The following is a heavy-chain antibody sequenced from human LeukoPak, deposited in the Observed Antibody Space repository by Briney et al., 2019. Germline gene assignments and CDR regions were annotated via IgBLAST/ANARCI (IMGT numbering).Heavy chain of an antibody. CDR2: ISSSGSII. CDR3: ARTMWGFDY. J-gene: IGHJ4*02. CDR1: GXAFRDYE. D-gene: IGHD7-27*01. V-gene: IGHV3-48*03. Sequence: GGSLRLSWASSGXAFRDYELNWVRQAPGKGLEWVSYISSSGSIIYYADSVKGRFTISRDNAKRSLFLQMNSLRVEDTAVYYCARTMWGFDYWGQGTLVTVSS.